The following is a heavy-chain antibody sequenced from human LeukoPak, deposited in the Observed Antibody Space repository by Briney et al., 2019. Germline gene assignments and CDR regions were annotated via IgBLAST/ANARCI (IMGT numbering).Heavy chain of an antibody. V-gene: IGHV4-34*01. CDR2: INHSGST. Sequence: SETLSLTCVVDGGSFTGYYWSWVRQTPGKGLEWIGEINHSGSTNYNPSLKSRVTISVDTSKNQFSLKLSSVTAADTAVYYCARFRTPGAFDIWGQGTMVTVSS. D-gene: IGHD2-15*01. CDR1: GGSFTGYY. J-gene: IGHJ3*02. CDR3: ARFRTPGAFDI.